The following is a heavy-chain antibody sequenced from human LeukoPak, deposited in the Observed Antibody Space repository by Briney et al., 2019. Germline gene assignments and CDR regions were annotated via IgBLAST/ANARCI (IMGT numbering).Heavy chain of an antibody. D-gene: IGHD3-9*01. J-gene: IGHJ4*02. V-gene: IGHV3-48*03. CDR3: ARESLGGYFDWLSPFDY. CDR1: GFTFSSYE. CDR2: ISSSGSTI. Sequence: EGSLRLSCAASGFTFSSYEMNWVRQAPGKGLEWVSYISSSGSTIYYADSVKGRFTISRDNAKNSLYLQMNSLRAEDTAVYYCARESLGGYFDWLSPFDYWGQGTLSPSPQ.